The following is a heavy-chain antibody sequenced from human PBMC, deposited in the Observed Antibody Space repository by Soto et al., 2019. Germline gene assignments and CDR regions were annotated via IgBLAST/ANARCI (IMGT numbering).Heavy chain of an antibody. Sequence: VGSLRLSCAASGFTFSSYAMSWVRQAPGKGLEWVSAISGSGGSTYYADSVKGRFTISRDNSKNTLYLQMNSLRAEDTAVYYCAKDTDFWSGYYPGGMDVWGQGTTVTVSS. CDR2: ISGSGGST. V-gene: IGHV3-23*01. CDR3: AKDTDFWSGYYPGGMDV. CDR1: GFTFSSYA. J-gene: IGHJ6*02. D-gene: IGHD3-3*01.